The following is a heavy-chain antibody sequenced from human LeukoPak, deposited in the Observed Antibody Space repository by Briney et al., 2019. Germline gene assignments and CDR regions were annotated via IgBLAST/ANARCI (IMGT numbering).Heavy chain of an antibody. CDR3: AKANWVSSADAVW. CDR1: GLIFSNFA. D-gene: IGHD3-16*01. CDR2: LRGVGAT. Sequence: SLRLSWAAAGLIFSNFAMSWVRQMPESGLEWDSCLRGVGATFYADSVKGRYALSRDDSRNTVYLQLTNLRVEDTAVYCCAKANWVSSADAVWWGQGTLVTVSS. J-gene: IGHJ4*02. V-gene: IGHV3-23*01.